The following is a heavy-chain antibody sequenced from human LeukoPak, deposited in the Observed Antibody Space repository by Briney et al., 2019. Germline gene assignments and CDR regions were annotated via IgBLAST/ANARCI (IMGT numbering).Heavy chain of an antibody. Sequence: ASVNVSCKASGYIFSDYYMHWVRQAPGQGLEWLGWINPKSDAADYAQQFRGRVTMTRDTSINTDYMEMKRVTSDDTAVYYCARGAEAETSPLDFWGQGTLVIVS. CDR1: GYIFSDYY. J-gene: IGHJ4*02. CDR2: INPKSDAA. CDR3: ARGAEAETSPLDF. D-gene: IGHD6-13*01. V-gene: IGHV1-2*02.